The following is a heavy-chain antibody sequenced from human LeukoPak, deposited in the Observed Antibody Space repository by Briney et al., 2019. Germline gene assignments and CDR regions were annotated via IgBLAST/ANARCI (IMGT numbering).Heavy chain of an antibody. V-gene: IGHV3-23*01. D-gene: IGHD1-1*01. CDR2: ISKSGDIT. Sequence: GGSLRLSCAASGFTFTNYAMTWVRQAPGKGLEWISGISKSGDITFYADSVKGRFTISRDTSKSAVYLQMNNLRAEDTAIYYCAKDASTINNFYFFDYWGQGALATVSS. CDR3: AKDASTINNFYFFDY. CDR1: GFTFTNYA. J-gene: IGHJ4*02.